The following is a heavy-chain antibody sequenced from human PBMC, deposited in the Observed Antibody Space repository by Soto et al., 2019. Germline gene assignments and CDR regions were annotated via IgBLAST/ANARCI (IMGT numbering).Heavy chain of an antibody. J-gene: IGHJ4*02. CDR2: ISDNGDST. CDR3: ARDRGRQIRDFDY. V-gene: IGHV3-64*01. CDR1: GFTFSNHA. Sequence: EVQLVESGGGLVQPGGSLRLSCAASGFTFSNHARHWVRQAPGKGLKHVSAISDNGDSTYYANSVKDRFTISRDNSKNTLYLQMGSLRVEDMAVYYCARDRGRQIRDFDYWGQGTLVTVSS.